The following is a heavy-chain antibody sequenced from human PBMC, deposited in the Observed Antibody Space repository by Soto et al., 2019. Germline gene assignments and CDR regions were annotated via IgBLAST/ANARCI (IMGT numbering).Heavy chain of an antibody. V-gene: IGHV1-69*01. J-gene: IGHJ4*02. CDR1: GDTFSSYA. CDR2: IIPMFGTA. CDR3: ARVGPAHYYDSSGYSPLDY. Sequence: QLQLVQSGAEVQKPGSSVKVSCKASGDTFSSYAINWVRQAPGQGLEWMGGIIPMFGTANYAQKFKGRVTITAGESTSTVYMELSSLRSEDTAVYYCARVGPAHYYDSSGYSPLDYWGQGTLVTVSS. D-gene: IGHD3-22*01.